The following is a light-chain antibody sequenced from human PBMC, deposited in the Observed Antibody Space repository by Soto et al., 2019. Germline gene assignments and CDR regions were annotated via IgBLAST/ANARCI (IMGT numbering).Light chain of an antibody. CDR1: QSISDY. CDR3: QQSYSLPLT. CDR2: GAS. Sequence: DIQMTQSPSSLSASVGDRVAITCRASQSISDYLNWYQQKPGKALKLLIYGASNLQSGVPSRFGGSGSGTEFTLTITGLQPEDCATYFCQQSYSLPLTFGPGTKVDVK. J-gene: IGKJ3*01. V-gene: IGKV1-39*01.